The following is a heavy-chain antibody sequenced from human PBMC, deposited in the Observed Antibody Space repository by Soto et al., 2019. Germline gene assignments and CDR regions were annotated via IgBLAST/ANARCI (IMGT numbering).Heavy chain of an antibody. D-gene: IGHD3-22*01. CDR2: INPNSGGT. J-gene: IGHJ4*02. V-gene: IGHV1-2*02. CDR1: GYTFTGYY. Sequence: ASVKVSCKASGYTFTGYYMHCVRQAPGQGLEWMGWINPNSGGTNYAQKFQGRVTMTRDTSISTAYMELSRLRSDDTAVYYCARDQNYYDSSGYFDYWGQGTLVTAPQ. CDR3: ARDQNYYDSSGYFDY.